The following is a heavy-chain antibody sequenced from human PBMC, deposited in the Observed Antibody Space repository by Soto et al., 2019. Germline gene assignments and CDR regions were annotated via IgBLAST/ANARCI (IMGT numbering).Heavy chain of an antibody. V-gene: IGHV4-30-4*01. D-gene: IGHD2-15*01. Sequence: VQLQGSGPGLVKPSQTLSLTCTVSGASVNTGDHYWSYIRQPPGKGLEWLGYIFYSGDTYYNPSLKSRATISLNTSNNLFSLHLISVTAADTAVYYCARRGLLLLPIWSQGTLVTVSS. CDR1: GASVNTGDHY. CDR2: IFYSGDT. CDR3: ARRGLLLLPI. J-gene: IGHJ3*01.